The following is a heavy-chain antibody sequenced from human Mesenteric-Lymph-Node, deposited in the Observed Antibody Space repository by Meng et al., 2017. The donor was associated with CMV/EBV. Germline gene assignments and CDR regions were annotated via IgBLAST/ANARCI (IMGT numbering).Heavy chain of an antibody. Sequence: AVDGGAFSGYYWSWIRQPPGKGLEWIGNLYYSGNTYYNPSLKSRATISVDTSKNQFSLNLRSVSAADTAVYYCARPASAVSGRGFDYWGQGALVTVSS. J-gene: IGHJ4*02. CDR1: GGAFSGYY. D-gene: IGHD6-19*01. V-gene: IGHV4-34*01. CDR2: LYYSGNT. CDR3: ARPASAVSGRGFDY.